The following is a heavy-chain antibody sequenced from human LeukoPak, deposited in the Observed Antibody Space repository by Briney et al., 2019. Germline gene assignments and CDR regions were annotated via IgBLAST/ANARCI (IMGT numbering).Heavy chain of an antibody. CDR3: SRSLDY. CDR1: GFTFDDYA. Sequence: GGSLRLSCATSGFTFDDYAMHWVRQAPGKGLEWVSLISGDSGTTYYADSVKGRFTISRDNAKNSLYLQMNKLRAEDTAVYYCSRSLDYWGQGALVTVSS. V-gene: IGHV3-43*02. J-gene: IGHJ4*02. CDR2: ISGDSGTT.